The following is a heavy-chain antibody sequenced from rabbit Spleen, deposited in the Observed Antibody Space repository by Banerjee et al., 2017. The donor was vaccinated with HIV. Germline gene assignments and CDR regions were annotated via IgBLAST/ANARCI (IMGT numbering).Heavy chain of an antibody. CDR1: GFSFSSSYD. Sequence: QEQLVESGGGLVQPGASLTLTCTASGFSFSSSYDMCWVRQAPGKGLEWIACIYTSSGNTWYASWAKGRFTISKTSSTTVTLQMTSLTAADTATFFCGRAGEGGYGYLDLWGQGTLVTVS. V-gene: IGHV1S45*01. J-gene: IGHJ4*01. CDR2: IYTSSGNT. D-gene: IGHD6-1*01. CDR3: GRAGEGGYGYLDL.